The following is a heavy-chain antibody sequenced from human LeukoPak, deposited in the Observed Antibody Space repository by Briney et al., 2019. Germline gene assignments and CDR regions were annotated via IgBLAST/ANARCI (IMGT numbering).Heavy chain of an antibody. D-gene: IGHD5-12*01. CDR3: ARGIGGYNYFDY. CDR2: IIPIFGTA. Sequence: ASVKLSCKASGGTFSSYAISWVRQAPGQGLEWMGGIIPIFGTANYAQKFQGRVTITTDESTSTAYMELSSLRSEDTAVYYCARGIGGYNYFDYWGQGTLVTVSS. V-gene: IGHV1-69*05. CDR1: GGTFSSYA. J-gene: IGHJ4*02.